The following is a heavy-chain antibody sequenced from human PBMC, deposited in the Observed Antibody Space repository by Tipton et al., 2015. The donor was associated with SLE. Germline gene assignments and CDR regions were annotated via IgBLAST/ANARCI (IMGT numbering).Heavy chain of an antibody. J-gene: IGHJ6*03. V-gene: IGHV3-74*01. D-gene: IGHD6-25*01. CDR3: ARDRAAQYYSYYYMDV. CDR1: GFTFYRHW. CDR2: INTDGSGT. Sequence: SLRLSCAASGFTFYRHWMHWVRQVPGKGLVWVSRINTDGSGTTYADSVKGRFTISRDNAKNTLYLQMNSLRVEDTAVYYCARDRAAQYYSYYYMDVWGKGTTVTISS.